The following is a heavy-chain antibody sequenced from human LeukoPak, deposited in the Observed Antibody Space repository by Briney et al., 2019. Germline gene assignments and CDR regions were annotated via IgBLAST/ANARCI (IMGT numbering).Heavy chain of an antibody. CDR2: IRYDGGNK. V-gene: IGHV3-30*02. D-gene: IGHD6-19*01. J-gene: IGHJ5*02. CDR3: ARGGIAVAGSYNWFDP. CDR1: GFTVSSNY. Sequence: GGSLRLSCAASGFTVSSNYMSWVRQAPGKGLEWVAFIRYDGGNKYYADSVKGRFTISRDNSKNTLYLQMNSLRAEDTAVYYCARGGIAVAGSYNWFDPWGQGTLVTVSS.